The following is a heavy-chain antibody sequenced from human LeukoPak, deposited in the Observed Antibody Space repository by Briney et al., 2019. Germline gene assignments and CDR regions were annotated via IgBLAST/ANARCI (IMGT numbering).Heavy chain of an antibody. CDR2: IIPIFGTA. V-gene: IGHV1-69*13. Sequence: SVKVSCKASGGTFSSYAISWVRQAPGQGLEWMGGIIPIFGTANYAQKFQGRVTITADESTSTAYMELSSLRSEDTAVYYCARVGRVYCSSTSCYTFDYWGQGTLVTVSS. J-gene: IGHJ4*02. CDR1: GGTFSSYA. D-gene: IGHD2-2*02. CDR3: ARVGRVYCSSTSCYTFDY.